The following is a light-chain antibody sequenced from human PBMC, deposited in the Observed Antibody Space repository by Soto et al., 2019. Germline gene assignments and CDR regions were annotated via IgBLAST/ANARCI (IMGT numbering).Light chain of an antibody. Sequence: IVLTPSPTTPSLSTRERATLSCRASQSVSSSYLAWYQQKPGQAPRLLIYGASSRATGIPDRFSGSGSGTDFTLTISRLEPEDFEVYYCQQYGNSPITFGQGTRLE. CDR2: GAS. J-gene: IGKJ5*01. V-gene: IGKV3-20*01. CDR3: QQYGNSPIT. CDR1: QSVSSSY.